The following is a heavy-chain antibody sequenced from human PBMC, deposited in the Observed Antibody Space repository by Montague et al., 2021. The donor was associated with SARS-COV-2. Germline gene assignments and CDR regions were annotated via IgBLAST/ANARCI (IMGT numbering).Heavy chain of an antibody. V-gene: IGHV4-31*03. CDR1: GGSISSCCYY. J-gene: IGHJ4*02. D-gene: IGHD3-3*01. CDR3: ARARRRVVTKHFDY. CDR2: IYYSRST. Sequence: TLSLTCTVSGGSISSCCYYWSWIRQHPGKGLEWIGYIYYSRSTYYNPSLKSRVTISVDTSKNQFSLKLISVTAADTAVYYCARARRRVVTKHFDYWGQGTLVTVSS.